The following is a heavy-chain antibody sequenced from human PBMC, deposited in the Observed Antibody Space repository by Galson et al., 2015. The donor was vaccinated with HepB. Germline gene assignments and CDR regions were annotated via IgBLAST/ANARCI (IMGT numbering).Heavy chain of an antibody. CDR1: GFSLSTTGMR. Sequence: PALVKPTQTLTLTCTFSGFSLSTTGMRVCWIRQPPGKALEWLARIDWDDDKFYSTSLKTRLTISKDTSKNQVVLTMTNMDPVDTAMYYSARIPVSGYGLDVWGQGTTVTVSS. V-gene: IGHV2-70*04. D-gene: IGHD1-26*01. CDR3: ARIPVSGYGLDV. J-gene: IGHJ6*02. CDR2: IDWDDDK.